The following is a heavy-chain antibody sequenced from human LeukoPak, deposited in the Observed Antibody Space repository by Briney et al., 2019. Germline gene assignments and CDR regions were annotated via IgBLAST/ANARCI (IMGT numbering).Heavy chain of an antibody. V-gene: IGHV4-34*01. CDR1: GGSFSGYY. Sequence: SETLSLTCAVYGGSFSGYYWSWIRQPPGKGLEWIGEINHSGSTNYNPSLKSRVTISVDTSKNQFSLKLSSVTAADTAVYYCARHASVYSSSWYVRGGWFDPWGQGTLVTVSS. D-gene: IGHD6-13*01. J-gene: IGHJ5*02. CDR2: INHSGST. CDR3: ARHASVYSSSWYVRGGWFDP.